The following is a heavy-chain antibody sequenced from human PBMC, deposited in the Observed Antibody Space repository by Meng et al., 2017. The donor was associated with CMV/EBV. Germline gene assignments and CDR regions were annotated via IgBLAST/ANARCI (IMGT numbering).Heavy chain of an antibody. J-gene: IGHJ6*02. CDR3: ARDGQTNDFWSGQYYYYYYSMDV. CDR1: GGSISSSSYY. D-gene: IGHD3-3*01. CDR2: IYYSGST. Sequence: SETLSLTCTVSGGSISSSSYYWGWIRQPPGKGLEWIGSIYYSGSTYYNPSLKSRVTISVDTSKNQFSLKLSSVTAADTAVYYCARDGQTNDFWSGQYYYYYYSMDVWGQGTTVTVSS. V-gene: IGHV4-39*07.